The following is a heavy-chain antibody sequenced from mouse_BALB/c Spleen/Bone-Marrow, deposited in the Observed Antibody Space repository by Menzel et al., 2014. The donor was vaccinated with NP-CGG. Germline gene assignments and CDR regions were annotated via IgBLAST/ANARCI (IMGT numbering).Heavy chain of an antibody. CDR3: ASYDGYPWFVY. CDR1: GYTFTSYW. V-gene: IGHV1-74*01. D-gene: IGHD2-3*01. CDR2: IDPYDSET. Sequence: VHLQQSGAELVRPGASVKLSRKASGYTFTSYWMNWVKQRPEQGLEWIGRIDPYDSETHYNQKFKDKAILTVDKSSSTAYMQLSSLTSEDSAVYYCASYDGYPWFVYWGQGTLVTVSA. J-gene: IGHJ3*01.